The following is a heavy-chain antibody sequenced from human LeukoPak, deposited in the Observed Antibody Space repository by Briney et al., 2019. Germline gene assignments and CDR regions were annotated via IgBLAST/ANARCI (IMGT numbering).Heavy chain of an antibody. CDR1: GFTFSTYA. D-gene: IGHD4-23*01. Sequence: GGSLRLSCAASGFTFSTYAMSWVRRAPGKELEWVSSISTSGGDTYYADSVKGRFTISRDNSKNTLYLQMNSLRAEDTAVYSCAKGILRGNYYYFDYWGQGALVTVSS. CDR2: ISTSGGDT. J-gene: IGHJ4*02. V-gene: IGHV3-23*01. CDR3: AKGILRGNYYYFDY.